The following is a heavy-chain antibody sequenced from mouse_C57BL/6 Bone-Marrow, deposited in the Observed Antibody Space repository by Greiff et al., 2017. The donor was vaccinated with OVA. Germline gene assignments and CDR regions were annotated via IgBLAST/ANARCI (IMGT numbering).Heavy chain of an antibody. CDR3: TKHWDDYWYFDV. CDR1: GYTFTDYE. D-gene: IGHD4-1*01. Sequence: VQLQQSGAELVRPGASVTLSCKASGYTFTDYEMHWVKQTPVHGLEWIGAIDPETGGTAYNQKFKGKAILTADKSSSTAYMELRSLTSEDSAVYYCTKHWDDYWYFDVWGTGTTVTVSS. V-gene: IGHV1-15*01. CDR2: IDPETGGT. J-gene: IGHJ1*03.